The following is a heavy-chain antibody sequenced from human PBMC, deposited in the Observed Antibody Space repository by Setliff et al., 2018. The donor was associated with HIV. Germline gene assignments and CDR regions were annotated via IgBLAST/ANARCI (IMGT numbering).Heavy chain of an antibody. V-gene: IGHV4-4*02. CDR2: IYHSGST. Sequence: SETLSLTCAVSGGSISSSNWWSWVRQPPGKGLEWIGEIYHSGSTNYNPSLKSRVTISVDTPKNQYSLNLKSVTAADTAVYYCARGGLRQWNGFWGQGTLVTVSS. J-gene: IGHJ4*02. CDR3: ARGGLRQWNGF. D-gene: IGHD3-3*01. CDR1: GGSISSSNW.